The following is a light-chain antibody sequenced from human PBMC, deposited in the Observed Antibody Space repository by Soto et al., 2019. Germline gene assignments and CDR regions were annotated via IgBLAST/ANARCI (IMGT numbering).Light chain of an antibody. CDR3: QKRSDWRFT. CDR2: DAS. CDR1: QSVGSY. Sequence: EIVLTQSPATLSLSPGERATLSCRASQSVGSYLAWYQHKPGQAPRLLIYDASNRATGVPARFSGGGSGTDFTLTISSLEPEDFGVYYCQKRSDWRFTFGPGTKVDIK. J-gene: IGKJ3*01. V-gene: IGKV3-11*01.